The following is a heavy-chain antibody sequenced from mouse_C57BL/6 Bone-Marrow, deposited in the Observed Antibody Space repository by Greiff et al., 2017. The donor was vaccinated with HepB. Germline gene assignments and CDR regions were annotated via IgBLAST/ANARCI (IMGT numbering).Heavy chain of an antibody. J-gene: IGHJ1*03. CDR3: ARAGFITRYFDV. CDR1: GYTFTDYY. V-gene: IGHV1-76*01. Sequence: VKLMESGAELVRPGASVKLSCKASGYTFTDYYINWVKQRPGQGLEWIARIYPGSGNTYYNEKFKGKATLTAEKSSSTAYMQLSSLTSEDSAVYFCARAGFITRYFDVWGTGTTVTVSS. D-gene: IGHD1-1*01. CDR2: IYPGSGNT.